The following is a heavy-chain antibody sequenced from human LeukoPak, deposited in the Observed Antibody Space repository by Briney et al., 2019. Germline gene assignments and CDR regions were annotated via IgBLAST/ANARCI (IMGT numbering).Heavy chain of an antibody. J-gene: IGHJ4*02. Sequence: SETLSLTCTVSGGSISSYYCNWFRQPPGKGLEWIGYIYNSVTTNYNPSLKSRVTISVDMSKNQFSLRLSSVTATDTAVYYCVTGWGWLPDYWGQGTLVTVSS. CDR1: GGSISSYY. V-gene: IGHV4-59*01. CDR3: VTGWGWLPDY. D-gene: IGHD3-22*01. CDR2: IYNSVTT.